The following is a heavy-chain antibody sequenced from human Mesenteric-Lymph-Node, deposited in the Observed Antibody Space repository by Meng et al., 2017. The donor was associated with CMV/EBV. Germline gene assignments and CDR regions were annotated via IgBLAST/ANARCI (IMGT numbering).Heavy chain of an antibody. D-gene: IGHD3-3*01. V-gene: IGHV4-4*01. CDR2: IYHEGST. J-gene: IGHJ5*02. Sequence: GSISSSNGWGWVRKPPGKGLGWIGEIYHEGSTNRNPSLKSRVTILVDKSKNQFSLKLSSVTAADTAVYFCVRAGIYDLWSGPHIFDPWGQGTLVTVSS. CDR3: VRAGIYDLWSGPHIFDP. CDR1: GSISSSNG.